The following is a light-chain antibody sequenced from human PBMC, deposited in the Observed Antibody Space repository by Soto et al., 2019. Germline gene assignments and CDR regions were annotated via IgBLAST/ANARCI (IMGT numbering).Light chain of an antibody. V-gene: IGLV2-8*01. J-gene: IGLJ2*01. Sequence: QSVLTQPPFASGSPGQSVTISCTGSSSDVGGYNYVSWYQQHPGKAPKLIIYEVTKRPSGVPDHFSGSKSGNTASLTVSGLQADDEADYYCSSYGGSNHVVFGGGTKLTVL. CDR1: SSDVGGYNY. CDR3: SSYGGSNHVV. CDR2: EVT.